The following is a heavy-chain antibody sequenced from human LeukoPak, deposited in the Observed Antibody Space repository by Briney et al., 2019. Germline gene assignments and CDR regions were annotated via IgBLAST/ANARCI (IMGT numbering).Heavy chain of an antibody. D-gene: IGHD2-21*01. CDR1: GITFSNSW. V-gene: IGHV3-7*01. Sequence: GGSLRLSCTTSGITFSNSWMSWVRQAPGKGLEWVATIRPDGSEGYYADSVRGRFTISGDNSKNSFYLQMSSLRAEDTGVFYCARDVAYSAFDYWGQGTLVTVSS. CDR2: IRPDGSEG. J-gene: IGHJ4*02. CDR3: ARDVAYSAFDY.